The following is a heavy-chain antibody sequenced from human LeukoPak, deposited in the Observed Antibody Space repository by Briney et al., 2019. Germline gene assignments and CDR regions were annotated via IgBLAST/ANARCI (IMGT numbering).Heavy chain of an antibody. CDR2: ISYDGSNK. Sequence: HPGGSLRLSCAASGFTFSSYGMHWVRQAPGRGLEWVAVISYDGSNKYYADSVKGRFTISRDNSKNTLYLQMNSLRAEDTAVYYCAKVRRITMAFDYWGQGTLVTVSS. CDR3: AKVRRITMAFDY. CDR1: GFTFSSYG. V-gene: IGHV3-30*18. J-gene: IGHJ4*02. D-gene: IGHD3-10*01.